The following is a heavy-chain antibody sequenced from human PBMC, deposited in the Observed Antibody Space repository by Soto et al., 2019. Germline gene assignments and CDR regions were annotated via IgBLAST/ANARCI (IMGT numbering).Heavy chain of an antibody. CDR3: ARDLGYSSSSELFDY. V-gene: IGHV3-21*01. CDR1: GFTFSSYS. Sequence: PGGSLRLSCAASGFTFSSYSMNWVRQAPGKGLEWVSSISSSSSYIYYADSVKGRFTISRDNAKNSLYLQMNSLRAEDTAVYYCARDLGYSSSSELFDYWAREPWSPSPQ. D-gene: IGHD6-13*01. CDR2: ISSSSSYI. J-gene: IGHJ4*02.